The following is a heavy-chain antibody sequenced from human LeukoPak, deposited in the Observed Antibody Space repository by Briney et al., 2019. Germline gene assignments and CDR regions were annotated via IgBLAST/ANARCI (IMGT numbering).Heavy chain of an antibody. CDR2: ISSNGGST. CDR1: GFTFSSYA. D-gene: IGHD1-14*01. J-gene: IGHJ4*02. V-gene: IGHV3-64D*09. Sequence: PGGSLRLSCLASGFTFSSYAMHWVRQAPGKGLEYVSAISSNGGSTYYADSVKGRFTISRDNSKNTLYLQMSSLRAEDTAVYYCVKPQPGGGFDYWGQGTLVTVSS. CDR3: VKPQPGGGFDY.